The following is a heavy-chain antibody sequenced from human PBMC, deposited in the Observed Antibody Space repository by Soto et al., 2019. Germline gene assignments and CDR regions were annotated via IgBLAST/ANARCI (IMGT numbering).Heavy chain of an antibody. J-gene: IGHJ5*02. CDR1: GYTFTAYG. Sequence: VQLLQSGAEGRKAGASVKVSCETSGYTFTAYGISWVRQAPGQGLEWMGWISTYNGYTKYAQKIQGRVTMTIDTSTSTAYMELRSLTSDDTAVYYCARDQVAVAGTDNWFDPWGQGTLVTVSS. CDR3: ARDQVAVAGTDNWFDP. CDR2: ISTYNGYT. V-gene: IGHV1-18*04. D-gene: IGHD2-15*01.